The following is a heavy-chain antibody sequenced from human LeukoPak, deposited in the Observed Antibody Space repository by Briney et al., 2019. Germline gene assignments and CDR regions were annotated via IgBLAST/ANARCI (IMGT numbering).Heavy chain of an antibody. CDR2: IYSGGNT. CDR3: ARPPYGGSYHFDY. Sequence: PGGSLRLSCAASGFSVSSNYMNWVRQAPGKGLEWVSVIYSGGNTYYADSVKGRFTISRDNSKNTLYLQMNSLRAEDTAVYYCARPPYGGSYHFDYWGQGTLVTVSS. J-gene: IGHJ4*02. CDR1: GFSVSSNY. D-gene: IGHD1-26*01. V-gene: IGHV3-66*01.